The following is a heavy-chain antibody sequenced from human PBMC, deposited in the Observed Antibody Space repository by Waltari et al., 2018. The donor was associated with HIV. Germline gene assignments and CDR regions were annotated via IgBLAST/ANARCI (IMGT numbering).Heavy chain of an antibody. CDR3: ARHDEGELVGAQGAFDI. CDR1: GYSLNSYW. D-gene: IGHD1-26*01. Sequence: ANLVKTGPEVKRRGGSRKIAWRVSGYSLNSYWIGGVRRCPGRGLEWMGIIYPGDSDTRYSPSFQGQVTISADKSISTAYLQWSSLKASDTAMYYCARHDEGELVGAQGAFDIWGQGTMVTVSS. V-gene: IGHV5-51*01. J-gene: IGHJ3*02. CDR2: IYPGDSDT.